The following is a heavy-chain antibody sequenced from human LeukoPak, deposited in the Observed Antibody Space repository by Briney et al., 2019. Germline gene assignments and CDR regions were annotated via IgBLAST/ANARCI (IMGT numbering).Heavy chain of an antibody. CDR2: THGSEK. CDR3: ARETPYGSLTFDY. D-gene: IGHD3-10*01. V-gene: IGHV3-7*03. Sequence: PGGSLRLSCAASGFTFSNYWMSWVRQAPGKGLEWVANTHGSEKYYVDSVKGRFTISRENAKNSLYLQMNSLRAEDTAVYYCARETPYGSLTFDYWGQGTLVTVSS. CDR1: GFTFSNYW. J-gene: IGHJ4*02.